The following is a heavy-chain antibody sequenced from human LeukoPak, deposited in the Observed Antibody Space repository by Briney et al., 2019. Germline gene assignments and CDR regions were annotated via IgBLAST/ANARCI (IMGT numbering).Heavy chain of an antibody. CDR1: GFTFSSYG. D-gene: IGHD6-19*01. CDR3: AKDQSSGYYYYMDV. V-gene: IGHV3-30*02. Sequence: PGGSLRLSCAASGFTFSSYGMHWVRQAPGKGLEWVAFIRYDGSNKYYADSVKGRFTISRDNSKNTLYLQMNSLRAEDTAVYYCAKDQSSGYYYYMDVWGKGTTVTISS. CDR2: IRYDGSNK. J-gene: IGHJ6*03.